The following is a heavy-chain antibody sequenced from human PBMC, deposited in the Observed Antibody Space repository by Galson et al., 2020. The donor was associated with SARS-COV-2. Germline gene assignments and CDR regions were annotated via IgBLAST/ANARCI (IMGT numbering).Heavy chain of an antibody. CDR2: IDWDDDK. CDR3: ARQYNALSGASDH. V-gene: IGHV2-70*11. D-gene: IGHD1-20*01. Sequence: SGPTLVKPTQTLTLACTFSGFSLSTSGMCVNWIRQPPGKAPEWLARIDWDDDKYYSTSLKTRLTISKDTSKNQVVLMMTNMDPLDTATYYCARQYNALSGASDHCGHGTLVTVYS. J-gene: IGHJ4*01. CDR1: GFSLSTSGMC.